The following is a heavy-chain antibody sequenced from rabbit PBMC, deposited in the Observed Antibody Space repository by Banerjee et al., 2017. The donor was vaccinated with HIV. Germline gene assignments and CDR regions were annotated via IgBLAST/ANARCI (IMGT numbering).Heavy chain of an antibody. D-gene: IGHD4-1*01. Sequence: QSLEESGGDLVKPGASLTLTCKASGFSFSSSYYMCWVRQAPGKGLEWIACIYAGSSGSTYYASWAKGRFTISKTSSTTVTLQMTSLTAADTATYFCARDLAGVIGWNFNLWGQGTLVTVS. CDR3: ARDLAGVIGWNFNL. CDR2: IYAGSSGST. CDR1: GFSFSSSYY. V-gene: IGHV1S40*01. J-gene: IGHJ4*01.